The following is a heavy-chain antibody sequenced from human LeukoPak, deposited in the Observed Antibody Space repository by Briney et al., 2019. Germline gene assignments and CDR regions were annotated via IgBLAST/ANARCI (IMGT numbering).Heavy chain of an antibody. CDR3: ARHQSYGSGTYYAPFDN. V-gene: IGHV4-39*01. J-gene: IGHJ4*02. CDR1: GGSISSYY. D-gene: IGHD3-10*01. Sequence: PSETLSLTCTVSGGSISSYYWSWLRQPPMKGLEWIGSIYYSGSTEYNLSLKSRVTISVDTSRNQFSLKLSSVTAADTAVYYCARHQSYGSGTYYAPFDNWGQGILVTVSS. CDR2: IYYSGST.